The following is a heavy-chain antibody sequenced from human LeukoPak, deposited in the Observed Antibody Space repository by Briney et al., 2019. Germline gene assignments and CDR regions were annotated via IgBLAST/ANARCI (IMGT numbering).Heavy chain of an antibody. J-gene: IGHJ5*02. CDR2: IDPSDSDT. Sequence: GESLRISCKASGSSFTSYRISWVRQMPGEGLEWMGRIDPSDSDTNYSPSFQGHVTMSADKSISTAYLQWSSLKASDTAIYFCARHVHWRSGQSWFDPWGQGTLVAVSS. V-gene: IGHV5-10-1*01. CDR1: GSSFTSYR. D-gene: IGHD3-10*01. CDR3: ARHVHWRSGQSWFDP.